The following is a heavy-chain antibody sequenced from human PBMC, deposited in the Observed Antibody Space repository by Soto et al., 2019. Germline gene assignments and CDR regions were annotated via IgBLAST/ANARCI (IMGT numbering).Heavy chain of an antibody. D-gene: IGHD5-18*01. Sequence: QVQLVQSGAEVKKPGSSVKVTCKASGGTFSSNAISWVRQAPGQGLEWMGGIIPIFGTAHYAQKFQGRVTITADESTSTASMELSSLKSEDTAVYYCATGGRGYISAPRFDFEFWGQGTLVTVSS. V-gene: IGHV1-69*12. CDR3: ATGGRGYISAPRFDFEF. CDR1: GGTFSSNA. J-gene: IGHJ4*02. CDR2: IIPIFGTA.